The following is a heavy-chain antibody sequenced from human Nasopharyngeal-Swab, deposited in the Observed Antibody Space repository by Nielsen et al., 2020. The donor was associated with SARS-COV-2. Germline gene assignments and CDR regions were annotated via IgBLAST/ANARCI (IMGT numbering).Heavy chain of an antibody. V-gene: IGHV4-31*03. J-gene: IGHJ3*01. CDR3: ARLSYDYDGVFDV. D-gene: IGHD5-12*01. CDR2: IYYSGST. Sequence: SETLSLTCTVSGGSISSGGYYWSWIRQHPGKGLEWIGYIYYSGSTYYNPSLKSRVTISVDTSKNQFSLKLSSVTAADTAMYYCARLSYDYDGVFDVWGQGTMVTVSS. CDR1: GGSISSGGYY.